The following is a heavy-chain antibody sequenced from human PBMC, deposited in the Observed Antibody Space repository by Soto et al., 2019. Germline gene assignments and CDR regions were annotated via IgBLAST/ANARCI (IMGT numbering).Heavy chain of an antibody. Sequence: PGESLKISCQGSGYNFTTYWLGWVRQMPGKGLEWVGSISPGDSNTRYSPSFQGQVTMSADRSISTAYLQWSSLKASDTAMYYCARHFGTLSWVDGGRLRSVEFLDYWGQGTLVTVSS. CDR1: GYNFTTYW. CDR2: ISPGDSNT. J-gene: IGHJ4*02. V-gene: IGHV5-51*01. CDR3: ARHFGTLSWVDGGRLRSVEFLDY. D-gene: IGHD3-16*01.